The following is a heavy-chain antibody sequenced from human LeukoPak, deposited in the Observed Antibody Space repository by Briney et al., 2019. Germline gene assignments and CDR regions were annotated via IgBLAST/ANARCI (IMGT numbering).Heavy chain of an antibody. CDR1: GVSSSSSY. CDR2: IFYTGDS. V-gene: IGHV4-59*08. J-gene: IGHJ4*02. Sequence: PSETLSLTCTVSGVSSSSSYWSWIRQPPGKGLERIGYIFYTGDSNHNPSFKSRVSISLDTSKDQISLKLSSVTAADTAAYYCARHRFASPLDSWGQGTLVTVSS. D-gene: IGHD2-21*01. CDR3: ARHRFASPLDS.